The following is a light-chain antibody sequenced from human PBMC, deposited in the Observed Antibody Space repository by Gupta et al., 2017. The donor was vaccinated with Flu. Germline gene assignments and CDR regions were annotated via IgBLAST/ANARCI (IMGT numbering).Light chain of an antibody. CDR1: QTINMF. CDR3: LESDSLPPT. J-gene: IGKJ4*01. CDR2: STS. V-gene: IGKV1-39*01. Sequence: DIQVTQSPSSLSASVGDRVTITCRASQTINMFLNWYQQKPGKAPQLLITSTSNLKTGVPARFSGSGSGTNFSLTISSLQPEDFATYYCLESDSLPPTFGGGTQVEIK.